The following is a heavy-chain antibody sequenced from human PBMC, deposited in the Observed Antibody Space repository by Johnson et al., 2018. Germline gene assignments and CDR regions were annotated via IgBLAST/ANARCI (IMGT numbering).Heavy chain of an antibody. D-gene: IGHD4-23*01. Sequence: QVQLVESGGGVVQPGRSLRLSCAASGFTFSNYGMHWVRQAPGKGLEWVALISYDGINKYSADSVKGRFNISRDNSKNTLYLKMNSLRPEDTAVYYCVRSRVVIRAEYFQNWGQGTLVTVSS. J-gene: IGHJ1*01. CDR3: VRSRVVIRAEYFQN. CDR2: ISYDGINK. CDR1: GFTFSNYG. V-gene: IGHV3-30*03.